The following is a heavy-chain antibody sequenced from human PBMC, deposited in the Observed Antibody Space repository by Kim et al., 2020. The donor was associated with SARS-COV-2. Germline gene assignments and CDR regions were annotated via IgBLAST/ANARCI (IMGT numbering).Heavy chain of an antibody. J-gene: IGHJ4*02. D-gene: IGHD4-17*01. V-gene: IGHV3-21*01. CDR1: GFTFSSYS. CDR3: AREGDDYGDYPVSAKGY. CDR2: ISSSSSYI. Sequence: GGSLRLSCAASGFTFSSYSMNWVRQAPGKGLEWVSSISSSSSYIYYADSVKGRFTISRDNAKNSLYLQMNSLRAEDTAVYYCAREGDDYGDYPVSAKGYWGQGTLVTVSS.